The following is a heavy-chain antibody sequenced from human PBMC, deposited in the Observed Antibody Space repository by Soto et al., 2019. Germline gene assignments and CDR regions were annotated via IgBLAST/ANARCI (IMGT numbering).Heavy chain of an antibody. V-gene: IGHV4-59*01. CDR3: ASGGQYARDWFDP. J-gene: IGHJ5*02. Sequence: SETLSLTWTVSGGSLSSYYWSWIRQPPGKGLEWIGYIYYSGSTNYNPSLKSRVTISVDTSKNQFSLKLSSVTAADTAVYYWASGGQYARDWFDPWGQGTLVTVSS. CDR1: GGSLSSYY. CDR2: IYYSGST. D-gene: IGHD2-15*01.